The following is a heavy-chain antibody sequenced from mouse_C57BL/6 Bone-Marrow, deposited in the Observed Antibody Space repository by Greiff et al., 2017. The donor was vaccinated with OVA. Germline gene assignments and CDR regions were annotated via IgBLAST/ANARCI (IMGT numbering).Heavy chain of an antibody. CDR1: GYTFTSYW. CDR3: ASANLYYYAMDY. V-gene: IGHV1-64*01. J-gene: IGHJ4*01. D-gene: IGHD4-1*01. CDR2: IHPNSGST. Sequence: QVQLKQPGAELVKPGASVKLSCKASGYTFTSYWMHWVKQRPGQGLEWIGMIHPNSGSTNYNEKFKSKATLTVDKSSSTAYMQLSSLTSEDSAVYYCASANLYYYAMDYWGQGTSVTVSS.